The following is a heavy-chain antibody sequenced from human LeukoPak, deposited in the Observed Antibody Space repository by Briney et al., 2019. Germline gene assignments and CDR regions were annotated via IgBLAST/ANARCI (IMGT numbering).Heavy chain of an antibody. V-gene: IGHV7-4-1*02. Sequence: GASVKVSCKASGYTFTSYAMNWVRQAPGQGLEWMGWINTNTGSPTYAQGFTGRFVFSLDTSVSTAYLQISSLKAEDTAVYYCARRRLYYYYYGMDVWGQGTTVTVSS. CDR2: INTNTGSP. CDR3: ARRRLYYYYYGMDV. J-gene: IGHJ6*02. CDR1: GYTFTSYA.